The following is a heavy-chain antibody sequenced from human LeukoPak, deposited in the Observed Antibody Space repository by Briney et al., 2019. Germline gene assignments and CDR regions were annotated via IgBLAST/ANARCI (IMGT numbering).Heavy chain of an antibody. CDR3: ASSVDDYGDY. D-gene: IGHD2-15*01. CDR2: IWYDGSNK. Sequence: GGSLRLSCAASGFTFSRYGTHWVRQAPGKGRVCVAVIWYDGSNKHYADSVKGRFTISRDNSKNTLYLQMNSLRAEDTAVYYCASSVDDYGDYWGQGTLVTVSS. J-gene: IGHJ4*02. V-gene: IGHV3-33*01. CDR1: GFTFSRYG.